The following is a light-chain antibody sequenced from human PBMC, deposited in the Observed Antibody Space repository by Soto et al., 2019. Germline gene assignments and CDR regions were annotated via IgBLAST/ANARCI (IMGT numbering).Light chain of an antibody. CDR1: QSIRIY. CDR3: QQSYSTPWA. J-gene: IGKJ1*01. Sequence: DIQMTQSPSSLSASVGDRVTITCRASQSIRIYLNWYQQKPGKAPNLLIYAASSLQSGVPSRFSGSGSGTDFTLAISSLQPEDFATYYWQQSYSTPWAFGQGTKVEV. V-gene: IGKV1-39*01. CDR2: AAS.